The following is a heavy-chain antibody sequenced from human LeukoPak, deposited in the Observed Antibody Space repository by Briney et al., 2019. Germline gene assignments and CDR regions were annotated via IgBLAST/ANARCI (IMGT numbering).Heavy chain of an antibody. CDR3: AKDPRIEQWLYGMDV. Sequence: GGSLRLSCAASGFTFSSYAMSWVRQTPGKRLEWVSAISGSGGSTYYADSVKGRFTISRDNSKNTLYLQMNSLRAEDTAVYYCAKDPRIEQWLYGMDVWGKGTTVTVSS. J-gene: IGHJ6*04. D-gene: IGHD6-19*01. V-gene: IGHV3-23*01. CDR2: ISGSGGST. CDR1: GFTFSSYA.